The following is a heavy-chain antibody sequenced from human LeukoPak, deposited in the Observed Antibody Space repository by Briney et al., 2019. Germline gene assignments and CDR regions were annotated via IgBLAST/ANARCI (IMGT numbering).Heavy chain of an antibody. CDR3: ARDPKRGGDI. Sequence: GGSLRLSCAASGFNFASNWMHWVRQTPGKGLVWVSRISSDGSSTSYADSVKGRFTISRDNAKNTLYLQMNSLRAEDTAVYYCARDPKRGGDIWGQGTMVTVSS. V-gene: IGHV3-74*01. J-gene: IGHJ3*02. D-gene: IGHD3-10*01. CDR2: ISSDGSST. CDR1: GFNFASNW.